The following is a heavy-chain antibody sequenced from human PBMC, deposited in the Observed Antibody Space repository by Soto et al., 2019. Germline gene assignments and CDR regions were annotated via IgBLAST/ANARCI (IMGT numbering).Heavy chain of an antibody. CDR3: VRDLGGLRVWGLDY. V-gene: IGHV3-30-3*01. D-gene: IGHD3-16*01. J-gene: IGHJ4*02. CDR1: GFAFNSYA. Sequence: GSLRLSCAGSGFAFNSYAIHWVRQAPGKGLEWVAVISYDGSSKSFADSVRGRFTISRDNSNNRVFLQMSSLRAEDTALYYCVRDLGGLRVWGLDYWGQGTLVTVSS. CDR2: ISYDGSSK.